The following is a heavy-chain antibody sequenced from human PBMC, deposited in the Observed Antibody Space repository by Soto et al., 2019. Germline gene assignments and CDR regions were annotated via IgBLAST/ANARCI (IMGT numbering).Heavy chain of an antibody. D-gene: IGHD2-21*01. CDR1: GFTFSNYE. CDR3: AGRRQVINDYYGLAD. CDR2: IGTAGDT. J-gene: IGHJ6*02. Sequence: EVQLVESGGGLVQPGGSLRLSCAASGFTFSNYEMHWVRQVTGKGLEWVSGIGTAGDTKYVGSVKGRFTIFRDNAKNSLYLQMNSLRAEDTAVYYCAGRRQVINDYYGLADWGQGTTVIVSS. V-gene: IGHV3-13*01.